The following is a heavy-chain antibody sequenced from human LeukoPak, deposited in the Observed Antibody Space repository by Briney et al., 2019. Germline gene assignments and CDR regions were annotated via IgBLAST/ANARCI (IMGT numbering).Heavy chain of an antibody. CDR1: GFTFSSYE. J-gene: IGHJ4*02. CDR3: AKNGDSERWLQPKFVTH. CDR2: ISYDGSNN. Sequence: QPGGSLRLSCAASGFTFSSYEMNWVRQAPGKGLEWVAVISYDGSNNYYADSVKGRFTMSRDNSKNTLYLQMNSLRAEDTAVYYCAKNGDSERWLQPKFVTHWGQGTLVTVSS. V-gene: IGHV3-30*18. D-gene: IGHD5-24*01.